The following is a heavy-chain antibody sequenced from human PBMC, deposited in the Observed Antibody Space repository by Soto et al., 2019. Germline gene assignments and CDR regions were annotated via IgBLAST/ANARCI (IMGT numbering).Heavy chain of an antibody. V-gene: IGHV3-23*01. CDR1: GFTFSSYA. CDR2: ITGSGGST. CDR3: AKDRTTMYDGFDN. D-gene: IGHD1-7*01. Sequence: LRLSCAAAGFTFSSYAMTWVRQAPGKGLEWVSTITGSGGSTYYADSVKGRFTISRDNSKNTLYLQMNSLRAEDTAVYYCAKDRTTMYDGFDNWGQGTMVTVSS. J-gene: IGHJ3*02.